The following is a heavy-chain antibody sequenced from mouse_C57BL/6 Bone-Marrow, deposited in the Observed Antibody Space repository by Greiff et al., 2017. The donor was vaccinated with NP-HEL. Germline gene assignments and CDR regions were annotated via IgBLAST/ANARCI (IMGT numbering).Heavy chain of an antibody. V-gene: IGHV14-3*01. CDR2: IDPANGNT. CDR3: EGGGYGNYVLYAMDY. J-gene: IGHJ4*01. Sequence: DVKLQESVAELVRPGASVKLSCTASGFNIKNTYMHWVKQRPEQGLEWIGRIDPANGNTKYAPKFQGKATITADTSSNTAYLQLSSLTSEDTAIYYCEGGGYGNYVLYAMDYWGQGTSVTVSS. D-gene: IGHD2-1*01. CDR1: GFNIKNTY.